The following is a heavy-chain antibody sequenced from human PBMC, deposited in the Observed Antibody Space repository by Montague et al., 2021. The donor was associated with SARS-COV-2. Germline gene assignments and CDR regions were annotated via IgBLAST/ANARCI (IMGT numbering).Heavy chain of an antibody. CDR2: INHSGST. CDR1: GGSFSGYY. V-gene: IGHV4-34*01. Sequence: SETLSLTCAVYGGSFSGYYWSWIRQPPGKGLGWIGEINHSGSTNYNPSLKSRVTISVDTSKNQFSLKLSSVTAADTAVYYCASFPSGYYDSSGYHIWGQGTLVTVSS. CDR3: ASFPSGYYDSSGYHI. D-gene: IGHD3-22*01. J-gene: IGHJ4*02.